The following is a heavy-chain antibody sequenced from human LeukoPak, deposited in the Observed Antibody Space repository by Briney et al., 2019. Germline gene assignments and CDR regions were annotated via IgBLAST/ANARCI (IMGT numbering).Heavy chain of an antibody. CDR2: IYSGGST. Sequence: GGSLRLSCAASGFTVSSNYMSWVRQAPGKGLEWVSVIYSGGSTYYADSVKGRFTISRDNSKNTLYLQMNSLRAEDTAVYYCAKVGSTSYYYYMDVWGKGTTVTISS. V-gene: IGHV3-66*01. CDR3: AKVGSTSYYYYMDV. CDR1: GFTVSSNY. D-gene: IGHD2-2*01. J-gene: IGHJ6*03.